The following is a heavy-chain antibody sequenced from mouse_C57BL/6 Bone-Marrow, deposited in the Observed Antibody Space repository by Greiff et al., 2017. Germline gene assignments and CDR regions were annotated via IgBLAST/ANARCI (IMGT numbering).Heavy chain of an antibody. CDR2: ISSGGSYT. CDR1: GFTFSSYG. D-gene: IGHD1-1*01. J-gene: IGHJ4*01. Sequence: EVQLQQSGGDLVKPGGSLKLSCAASGFTFSSYGMSWVRQTPDKRLEWVATISSGGSYTYYPDSVKGRFTISRDNAKNTLYLQMSSLKSEDTAMYYCARRENYYGKNAMDYWGQGTSVTVSS. CDR3: ARRENYYGKNAMDY. V-gene: IGHV5-6*01.